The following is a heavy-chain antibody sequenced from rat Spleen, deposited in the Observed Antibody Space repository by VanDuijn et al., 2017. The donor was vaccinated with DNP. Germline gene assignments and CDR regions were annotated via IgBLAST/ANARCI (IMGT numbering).Heavy chain of an antibody. V-gene: IGHV5-31*01. Sequence: EVQLVESGGDLVQPGRSLKLSCVDPGFTFNNYWMTWIRQVPGKGLEWFASITSSGGSTYYPDSVKVRLTISRDNAKNTLYLQMNSLRSEDTASYYGVFNKYDYFDYWGQGVMVTVSS. CDR3: VFNKYDYFDY. CDR2: ITSSGGST. J-gene: IGHJ2*01. CDR1: GFTFNNYW. D-gene: IGHD1-10*01.